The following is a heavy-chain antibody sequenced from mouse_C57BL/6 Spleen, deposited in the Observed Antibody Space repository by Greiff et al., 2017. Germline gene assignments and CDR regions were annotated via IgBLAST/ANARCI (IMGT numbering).Heavy chain of an antibody. V-gene: IGHV1-53*01. CDR2: INPSNGGT. CDR1: GYTFTSYW. Sequence: QVQLQQPGTELVKPGASVKLSCKASGYTFTSYWMHWVKQRPGQGLEWIGNINPSNGGTNYNEKFKSKATLTVDKSSSTAYMQLSSLTSEDSAVYYCARSRGDGYYERAMDYWGQGTSVTVSS. CDR3: ARSRGDGYYERAMDY. J-gene: IGHJ4*01. D-gene: IGHD2-3*01.